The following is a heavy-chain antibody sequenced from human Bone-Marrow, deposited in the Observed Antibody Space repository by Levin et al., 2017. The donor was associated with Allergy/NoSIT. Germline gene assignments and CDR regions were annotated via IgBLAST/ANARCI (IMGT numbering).Heavy chain of an antibody. V-gene: IGHV4-59*01. J-gene: IGHJ6*03. CDR1: GGSISSYY. CDR2: IYYSGST. CDR3: ARGVRDPYYYYMDV. D-gene: IGHD2-21*01. Sequence: PSQTLSLTCPVSGGSISSYYWSWIRQPPGKGLEWIGYIYYSGSTNYNPSLKSRVTISVDTSKNQFSLKLSSVTAADTAVYYCARGVRDPYYYYMDVWGKGTTVTVSS.